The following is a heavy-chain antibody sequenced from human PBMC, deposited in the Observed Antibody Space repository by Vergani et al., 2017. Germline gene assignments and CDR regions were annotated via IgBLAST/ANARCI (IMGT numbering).Heavy chain of an antibody. D-gene: IGHD6-13*01. CDR1: GYTFTSYY. CDR2: INPSGGST. J-gene: IGHJ4*02. CDR3: ARGEVGSSWSWIAPLDY. Sequence: QVQLVQSGAEVKKPGASVKVSCKASGYTFTSYYMHWVRQAPGQGLEWMGIINPSGGSTSYAQKFQGRVTMTRDTSTSTVYMELSSLRSDDTAVYYCARGEVGSSWSWIAPLDYWGQGTLVTVSS. V-gene: IGHV1-46*01.